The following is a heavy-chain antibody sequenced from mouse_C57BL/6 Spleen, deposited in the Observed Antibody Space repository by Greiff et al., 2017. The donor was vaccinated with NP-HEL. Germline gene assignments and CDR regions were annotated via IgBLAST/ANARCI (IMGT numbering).Heavy chain of an antibody. J-gene: IGHJ4*01. CDR3: VRRDGSHAMDY. CDR2: IRSKSNNYAT. D-gene: IGHD2-3*01. V-gene: IGHV10-1*01. CDR1: GFSFNTYA. Sequence: EVQVVESGGGLVQPKGSLKLSCAASGFSFNTYAMNWVRQAPGKGLEWVARIRSKSNNYATYYADSVKDRFTISRDDSESMLYLQMNNLKTEDTAMYYCVRRDGSHAMDYWGQGTSVTVSS.